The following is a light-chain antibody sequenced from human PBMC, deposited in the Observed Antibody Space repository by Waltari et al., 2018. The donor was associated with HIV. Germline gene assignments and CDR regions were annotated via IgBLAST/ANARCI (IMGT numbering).Light chain of an antibody. V-gene: IGKV3-20*01. CDR3: QHYGNSPFT. J-gene: IGKJ2*01. CDR2: GAS. Sequence: EVVLTQSPGTLSLSPGDRAILSCRASQSSSTDSLGWYQQKLGQAPSLLIYGASSRATGVPDRFSGSGSGTDFTLTISRLEPEDFAVDYCQHYGNSPFTFGQGTKL. CDR1: QSSSTDS.